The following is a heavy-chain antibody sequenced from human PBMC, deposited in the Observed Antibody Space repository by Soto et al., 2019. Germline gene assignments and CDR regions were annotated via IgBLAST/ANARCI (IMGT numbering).Heavy chain of an antibody. CDR1: GGSISSSNYYY. D-gene: IGHD3-22*01. CDR2: IYYSGST. V-gene: IGHV4-39*01. Sequence: SETLSLTCTVSGGSISSSNYYYWGWIRQPPGKGLEWIGSIYYSGSTYYNPSLKSRVTISPDTFKNQFSLKLSSVTAADTAVYYCARHYYDSSGYPGYHFDYWGQGTLVTVSS. CDR3: ARHYYDSSGYPGYHFDY. J-gene: IGHJ4*02.